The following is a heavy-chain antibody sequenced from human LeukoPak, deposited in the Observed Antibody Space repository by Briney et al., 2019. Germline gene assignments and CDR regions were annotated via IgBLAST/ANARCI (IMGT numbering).Heavy chain of an antibody. Sequence: SETLSLTCTVSGGSISGHYWSWIRQPAGKGLEWIGRMSTAGSTNYNPSLKSRVTISADTSKNQFSLKLSSVTAADTAVYYCARGSYGDPALFDYWGQGTLVTVSS. V-gene: IGHV4-4*07. D-gene: IGHD4-17*01. CDR2: MSTAGST. CDR3: ARGSYGDPALFDY. J-gene: IGHJ4*02. CDR1: GGSISGHY.